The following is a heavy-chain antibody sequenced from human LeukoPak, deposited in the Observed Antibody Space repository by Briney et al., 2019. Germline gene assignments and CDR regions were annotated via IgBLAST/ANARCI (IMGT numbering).Heavy chain of an antibody. Sequence: PGGSLRLSCAASGFTFSNYWMHWVRQVPGKGLVWVSRINTGGSSTTYADSVKGRFIISRDNAKNTLYLQMNSLRAEDTAVYYCARSNHADDYWGQGTLVTVSS. J-gene: IGHJ4*02. CDR3: ARSNHADDY. CDR1: GFTFSNYW. D-gene: IGHD4-11*01. V-gene: IGHV3-74*01. CDR2: INTGGSST.